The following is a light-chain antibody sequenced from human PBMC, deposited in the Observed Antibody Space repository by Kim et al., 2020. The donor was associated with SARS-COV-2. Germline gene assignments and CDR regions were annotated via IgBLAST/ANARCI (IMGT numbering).Light chain of an antibody. CDR1: QSLLHSNGYNY. CDR2: LGS. V-gene: IGKV2-28*01. CDR3: MQAVQTPFT. Sequence: DIVMTQSPLSLPVTPGEPASISCRSSQSLLHSNGYNYLDWYLQKPGQSPQLLIYLGSNRASGVPDRFSGSGLGTDFTLKISRVEAEDVGVYYCMQAVQTPFTFGPGTKVDIK. J-gene: IGKJ3*01.